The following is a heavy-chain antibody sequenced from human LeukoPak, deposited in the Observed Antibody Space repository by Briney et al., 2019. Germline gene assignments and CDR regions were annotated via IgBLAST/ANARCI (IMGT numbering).Heavy chain of an antibody. J-gene: IGHJ4*02. V-gene: IGHV3-21*01. D-gene: IGHD5-18*01. CDR3: AREPGHTAMGYYFDY. CDR1: GFTFSNYW. Sequence: GGSLRLSCAASGFTFSNYWMSWVRQAPGKGLEWVSSISSSSSYIYYADSVKGRFTISRDNAKNSLYLQMNSLRAEDTAVYYCAREPGHTAMGYYFDYWGQGTLVTVSS. CDR2: ISSSSSYI.